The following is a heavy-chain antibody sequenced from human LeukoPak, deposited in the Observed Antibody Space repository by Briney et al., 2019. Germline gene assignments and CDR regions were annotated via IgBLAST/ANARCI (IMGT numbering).Heavy chain of an antibody. CDR2: IYYSGST. CDR3: ARTRDGYNYYFDY. CDR1: GGSINSGDYY. Sequence: SETLSLSCTVSGGSINSGDYYWSWIRQHPGKGLEWIGYIYYSGSTYYNPSLKSRVTISVDTSKNQFSLKLSSVTAADTAVYYCARTRDGYNYYFDYWGQGTLVTVSS. V-gene: IGHV4-31*03. J-gene: IGHJ4*02. D-gene: IGHD5-24*01.